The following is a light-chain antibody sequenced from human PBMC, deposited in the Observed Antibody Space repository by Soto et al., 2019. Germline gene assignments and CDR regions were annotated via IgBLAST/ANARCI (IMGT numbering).Light chain of an antibody. J-gene: IGKJ1*01. Sequence: EIVMTQSPTILSVSPGERATLSCRASQSVSSNYLARYQQKLGQAPRLLIYDASRRATGIPDRFSGSGSGTDFTLTISRLEPEDFVVYYCQQYGRSPTFGQGTKVDIK. CDR3: QQYGRSPT. CDR1: QSVSSNY. V-gene: IGKV3-20*01. CDR2: DAS.